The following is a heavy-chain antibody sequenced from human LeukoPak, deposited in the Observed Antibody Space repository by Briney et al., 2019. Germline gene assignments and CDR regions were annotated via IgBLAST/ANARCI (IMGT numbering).Heavy chain of an antibody. CDR1: GGSISSYY. D-gene: IGHD3-10*01. J-gene: IGHJ6*04. CDR3: ARGSFEMDV. V-gene: IGHV4-59*01. Sequence: SETLSLTCTGSGGSISSYYWSWLRQPPGKGLEWIGYIYYSGSTNYSPSLKSRVTISVDTSKNQFSLKLSSVTAADAAVYYCARGSFEMDVWGKGTTVTVSS. CDR2: IYYSGST.